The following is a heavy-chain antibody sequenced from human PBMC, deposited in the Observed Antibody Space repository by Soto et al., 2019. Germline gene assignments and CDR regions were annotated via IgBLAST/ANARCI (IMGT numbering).Heavy chain of an antibody. CDR2: ISGYNGNT. J-gene: IGHJ6*02. V-gene: IGHV1-18*01. Sequence: QVQVVQSGDEVKKPGASVKVSCKASGYTFTNYGFSWVRQAPGQGLEWMGWISGYNGNTKYAEKVQGRVTMTTDTSTSTAHMELGSLRSDDTAVYYCAREGQAPYYYYGMDVWGQGTAVTVSS. CDR3: AREGQAPYYYYGMDV. CDR1: GYTFTNYG.